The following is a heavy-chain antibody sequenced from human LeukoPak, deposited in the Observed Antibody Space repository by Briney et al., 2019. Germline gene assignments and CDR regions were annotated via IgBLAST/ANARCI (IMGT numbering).Heavy chain of an antibody. CDR2: INHSGST. V-gene: IGHV4-34*01. D-gene: IGHD6-25*01. CDR1: GGSFSGYY. J-gene: IGHJ4*02. Sequence: PSETLSLTCAVYGGSFSGYYWSWIRQPPGKGLEWIGEINHSGSTNYNPSLKSRVTISVDTSKNQFSLKLSSVTAADTAVYYCARCSSGPLDYWGQGTLVTVSS. CDR3: ARCSSGPLDY.